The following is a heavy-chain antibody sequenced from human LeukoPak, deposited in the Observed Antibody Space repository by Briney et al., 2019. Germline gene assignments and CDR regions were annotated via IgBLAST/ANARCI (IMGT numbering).Heavy chain of an antibody. J-gene: IGHJ2*01. CDR3: ARDFRAPRWFFDL. CDR1: GFTVSSSY. V-gene: IGHV3-48*02. CDR2: ISDSSGTI. Sequence: GGSLRLSCAASGFTVSSSYMSWVRQAPGKGLEWVSYISDSSGTIYYAASVSGRFTISRDNVKNSLFLQMNSLRDEDTAVYYCARDFRAPRWFFDLWGRGTLVTVSS.